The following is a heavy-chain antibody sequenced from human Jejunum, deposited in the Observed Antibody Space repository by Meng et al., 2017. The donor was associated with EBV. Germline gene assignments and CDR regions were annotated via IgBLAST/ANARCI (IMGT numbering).Heavy chain of an antibody. J-gene: IGHJ5*02. CDR3: AHRVLKGVTEGLYNWFDP. D-gene: IGHD2-21*02. Sequence: QITLKVFWPTLDKPAQTLTLTCTFSGFSLTTDGVGVAWIRRPPGKALEWLALVFWDGDKRYSPSLRNRLSVIADTSKNQVVLTMANMDPADTATYYCAHRVLKGVTEGLYNWFDPWSQGTLVTVSS. CDR1: GFSLTTDGVG. CDR2: VFWDGDK. V-gene: IGHV2-5*02.